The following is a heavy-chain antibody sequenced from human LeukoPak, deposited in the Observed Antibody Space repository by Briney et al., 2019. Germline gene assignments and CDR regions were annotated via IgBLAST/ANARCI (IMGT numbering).Heavy chain of an antibody. CDR2: ISTSSIYI. Sequence: GGSLRLSCAASGFTFSRYNMNWVRHAPGKGLEWVSCISTSSIYIYKADSVKGRFTISRDNAKNSLYPQMNSLRAEDTAVYYCARDQDWNDRGGLDYWGQGTLVTVSS. CDR1: GFTFSRYN. D-gene: IGHD1-1*01. J-gene: IGHJ4*02. V-gene: IGHV3-21*01. CDR3: ARDQDWNDRGGLDY.